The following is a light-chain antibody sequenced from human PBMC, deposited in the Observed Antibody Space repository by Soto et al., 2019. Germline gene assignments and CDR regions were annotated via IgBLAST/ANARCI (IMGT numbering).Light chain of an antibody. CDR3: QQHSAWPLT. CDR2: GGS. Sequence: EIVMTQSPATLSVSPGERATLSCRASQTIGNKLTWYQQKPGQTPRLLIYGGSTRATGTPARFSGSGSGTEFTLTINSLQSEDFAIYYCQQHSAWPLTFGPGTKVDLK. CDR1: QTIGNK. V-gene: IGKV3D-15*01. J-gene: IGKJ3*01.